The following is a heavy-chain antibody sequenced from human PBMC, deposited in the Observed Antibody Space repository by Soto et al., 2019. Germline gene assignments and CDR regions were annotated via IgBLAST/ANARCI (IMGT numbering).Heavy chain of an antibody. CDR3: AREVNTAGYGMDV. D-gene: IGHD5-18*01. CDR2: TYYRSKWYN. V-gene: IGHV6-1*01. J-gene: IGHJ6*02. CDR1: GDSVSSNSAA. Sequence: SQTLSLTCAISGDSVSSNSAAWSWIRQSPSRGLEWLGRTYYRSKWYNDYAVSVKSRITINPDTSKNQFSLQLNSVTPEDTAVYYCAREVNTAGYGMDVWGQGTTVTVSS.